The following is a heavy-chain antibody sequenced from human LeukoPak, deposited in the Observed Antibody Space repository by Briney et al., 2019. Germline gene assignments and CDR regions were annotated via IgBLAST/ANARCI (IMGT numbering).Heavy chain of an antibody. Sequence: PGGSQTLSCAASGFTFSISAMSWVRHAAGKGLEWVSVISGSGSSTYYADCVKGRFTISRDNSKNTLYLHLNILRAKDKAAHYCAKEMATIRGFDLWGQGTMVTVSS. CDR1: GFTFSISA. CDR3: AKEMATIRGFDL. D-gene: IGHD5-24*01. CDR2: ISGSGSST. V-gene: IGHV3-23*01. J-gene: IGHJ3*01.